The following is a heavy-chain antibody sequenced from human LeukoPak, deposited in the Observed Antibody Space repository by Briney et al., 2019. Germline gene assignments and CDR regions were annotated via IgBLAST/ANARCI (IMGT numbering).Heavy chain of an antibody. CDR1: GFTFGSYS. CDR2: ISLDSSSI. V-gene: IGHV3-48*04. D-gene: IGHD3-9*01. CDR3: TRDAYYSILTA. J-gene: IGHJ5*02. Sequence: GGSLRLSCAASGFTFGSYSLNWVRQAPGKGLEWVAHISLDSSSIYYADSVKGRFTISRDNARNSLFLQMNSLRADDTAVYYCTRDAYYSILTAWGRGTLVTVSS.